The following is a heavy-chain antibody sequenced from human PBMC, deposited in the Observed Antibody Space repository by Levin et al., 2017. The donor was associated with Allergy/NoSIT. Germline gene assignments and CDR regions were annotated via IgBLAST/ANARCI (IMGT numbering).Heavy chain of an antibody. CDR2: ISWNSGSI. J-gene: IGHJ4*02. CDR3: AKAAGYSSGWLDY. CDR1: GFTFDDYA. Sequence: SGGSLRLSCAASGFTFDDYAMHWVRQAPGKGLEWVSGISWNSGSIGYADSVKGRFTISRDNAKNSLYLQMNSLRAEDTALYYCAKAAGYSSGWLDYWGQGTLVTVSS. D-gene: IGHD6-19*01. V-gene: IGHV3-9*01.